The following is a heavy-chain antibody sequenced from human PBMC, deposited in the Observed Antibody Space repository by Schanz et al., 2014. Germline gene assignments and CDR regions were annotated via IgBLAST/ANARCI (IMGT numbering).Heavy chain of an antibody. D-gene: IGHD3-3*01. J-gene: IGHJ6*02. CDR1: GFTFSDYY. CDR2: ISGSSIHE. V-gene: IGHV3-11*05. Sequence: QVQLVDSGGGLVKPGGSLRLSCAASGFTFSDYYMTWIRQAPGKGLEWVSHISGSSIHENYADSVKGRFSISRDNGETSVYLQINSLRVEDTAVYYCARFLARYQYYGVDVWGQGTTVIVSS. CDR3: ARFLARYQYYGVDV.